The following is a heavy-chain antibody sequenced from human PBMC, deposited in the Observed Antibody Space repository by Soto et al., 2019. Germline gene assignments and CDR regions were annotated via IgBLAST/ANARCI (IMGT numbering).Heavy chain of an antibody. CDR3: ARGYYDNGGYSNPFDN. V-gene: IGHV4-61*01. J-gene: IGHJ4*02. Sequence: TSETLSLTCTVSGASATSDSYTWSWLRQPPGNGLEWVGYIYDSRITKYNPSLNSRVNILADTSRIQFSLKLRSVTDADTAVYYCARGYYDNGGYSNPFDNWGLGTLVTV. D-gene: IGHD3-22*01. CDR2: IYDSRIT. CDR1: GASATSDSYT.